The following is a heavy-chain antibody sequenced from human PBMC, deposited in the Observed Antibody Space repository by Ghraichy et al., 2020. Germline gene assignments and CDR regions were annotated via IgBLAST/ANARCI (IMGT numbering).Heavy chain of an antibody. CDR2: IKTNGNER. V-gene: IGHV3-7*03. D-gene: IGHD5-24*01. CDR3: ATDLNHDGG. Sequence: GGSLILSCAASGFTFSDYWMTWVRQAPGKGLEWVASIKTNGNERKYLDSLRGRFTISRDNAKNSLYLQMNSLRVDDTAVYYCATDLNHDGGWGQGTLVTVSS. CDR1: GFTFSDYW. J-gene: IGHJ4*02.